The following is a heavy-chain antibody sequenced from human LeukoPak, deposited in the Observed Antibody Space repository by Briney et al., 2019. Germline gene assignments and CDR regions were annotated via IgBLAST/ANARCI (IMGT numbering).Heavy chain of an antibody. Sequence: PGGSLRLSCAASGFTFSTYPMHWVRQAPGKGLEWVAVMSFDGDSEYYSDSVRGRFTVSRDNAKNSLHLQMNSLRAEDTAVYYCAKDVGGRWPLYYFDYWGQGTLVTVSS. CDR3: AKDVGGRWPLYYFDY. V-gene: IGHV3-30-3*01. CDR2: MSFDGDSE. CDR1: GFTFSTYP. J-gene: IGHJ4*02. D-gene: IGHD2-21*02.